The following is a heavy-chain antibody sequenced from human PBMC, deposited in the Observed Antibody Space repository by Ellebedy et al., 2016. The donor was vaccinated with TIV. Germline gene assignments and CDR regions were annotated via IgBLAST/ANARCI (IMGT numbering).Heavy chain of an antibody. Sequence: PSETLSLTCTVSGGSISSYYWSWIRQPPGKGLVGVSRINNDGSSTSYAASVKGRFTISRDNAKNTVYLQMNSLRAEDTAVYYCARDQSTSGPTTCDYWGQGILVTVSS. CDR1: GGSISSYY. CDR2: INNDGSST. CDR3: ARDQSTSGPTTCDY. D-gene: IGHD1-1*01. V-gene: IGHV3-74*01. J-gene: IGHJ4*02.